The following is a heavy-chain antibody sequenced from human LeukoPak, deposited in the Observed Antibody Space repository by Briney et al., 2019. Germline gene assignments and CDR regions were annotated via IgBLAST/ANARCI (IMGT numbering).Heavy chain of an antibody. CDR3: ARGLTARNWFDP. Sequence: GGSLRLSCAASGFTVSTNYMSWVRQAPGKGLEWVSVMYACGNTYYADSVRRRFTIYRDNSKNTLYLEMNSLRGEDTAVYYCARGLTARNWFDPWGQGTLVTVSS. J-gene: IGHJ5*02. CDR2: MYACGNT. CDR1: GFTVSTNY. V-gene: IGHV3-66*01. D-gene: IGHD1-20*01.